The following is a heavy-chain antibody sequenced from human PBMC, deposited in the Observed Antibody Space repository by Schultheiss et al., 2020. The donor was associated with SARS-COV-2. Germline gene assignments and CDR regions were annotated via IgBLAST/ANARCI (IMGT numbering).Heavy chain of an antibody. CDR3: ARPNYDGDYVYWYFDL. V-gene: IGHV5-51*01. CDR1: GYSFTSYW. CDR2: IYPSDSDT. J-gene: IGHJ2*01. Sequence: GGSLRLSCKGSGYSFTSYWIGWVRQMPGKGLEWMAMIYPSDSDTRYSPSFQGQVTISADKSISTAYLQWSSLKASDTAMYYCARPNYDGDYVYWYFDLWGRGTLVTVSS. D-gene: IGHD4-17*01.